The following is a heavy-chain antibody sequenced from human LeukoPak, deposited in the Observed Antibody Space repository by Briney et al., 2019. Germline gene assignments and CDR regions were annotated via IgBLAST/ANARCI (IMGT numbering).Heavy chain of an antibody. D-gene: IGHD2-8*01. Sequence: GRSLRLSCAASGFTFSSYAMQWVRQAPGKGLEWVAVISYDGSNKYYADSVKGRFTISRDNSKNTLYLQMNSLRAEDTAVYYCAREVNRDIVLMVSTDSYGMDVWGQGTTVTVSS. CDR2: ISYDGSNK. CDR3: AREVNRDIVLMVSTDSYGMDV. J-gene: IGHJ6*02. V-gene: IGHV3-30-3*01. CDR1: GFTFSSYA.